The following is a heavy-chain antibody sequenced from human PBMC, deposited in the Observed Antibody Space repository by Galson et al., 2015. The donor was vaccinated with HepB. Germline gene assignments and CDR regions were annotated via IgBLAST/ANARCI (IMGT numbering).Heavy chain of an antibody. CDR3: ARDRGQQLPRPTYYYYGMDV. V-gene: IGHV3-20*04. J-gene: IGHJ6*02. CDR2: INWNGGST. D-gene: IGHD6-13*01. Sequence: LRLSCAASGFTFDDYGMSWVRQAPGKGLEWVSGINWNGGSTGYADSVKGRFTIPRDNAKNSPYLQMNSLRAEDTALYYCARDRGQQLPRPTYYYYGMDVWGQGTTVTVSS. CDR1: GFTFDDYG.